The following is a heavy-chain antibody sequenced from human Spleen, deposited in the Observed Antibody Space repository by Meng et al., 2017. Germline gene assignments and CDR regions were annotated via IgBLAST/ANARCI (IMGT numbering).Heavy chain of an antibody. D-gene: IGHD3-9*01. CDR2: IYYSGST. J-gene: IGHJ4*02. CDR3: ARDGNYDLLTGHTPTFDY. Sequence: GSLRLSCTVSGGSISSSSYYWGWIRQPPGKGLEWIGSIYYSGSTYYNPSLKSRVTISVDTAKNQFSLKLSSVTAADTAVYYCARDGNYDLLTGHTPTFDYWGQGTLVTVSS. CDR1: GGSISSSSYY. V-gene: IGHV4-39*07.